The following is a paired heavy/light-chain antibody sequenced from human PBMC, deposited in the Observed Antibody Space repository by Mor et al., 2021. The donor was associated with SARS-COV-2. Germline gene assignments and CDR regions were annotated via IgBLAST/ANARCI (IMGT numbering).Heavy chain of an antibody. CDR3: ARLLGNPYYFDY. V-gene: IGHV4-39*07. D-gene: IGHD1-1*01. Sequence: QLQLQESGPGLVKPSETLSLTCTVSGGSISSTSYFWGWIRQPPGKGPEWIGSIYYSGSTYYNPSLESRVTVSVDTSKNQFSLKLRSVTAADTAVYYCARLLGNPYYFDYWGQGTLVTVSS. J-gene: IGHJ4*02. CDR1: GGSISSTSYF. CDR2: IYYSGST.
Light chain of an antibody. CDR1: ESVSAN. Sequence: EIVMTQSPATLSVSPGERATLSCRASESVSANLAWYQQKPGQAPRLLIYGASTRATHIPARFSGSGSGTDFTLTISSLQSEDFAVYYCQQYRYWPPFFTFGPGTKVDIK. V-gene: IGKV3-15*01. CDR2: GAS. CDR3: QQYRYWPPFFT. J-gene: IGKJ3*01.